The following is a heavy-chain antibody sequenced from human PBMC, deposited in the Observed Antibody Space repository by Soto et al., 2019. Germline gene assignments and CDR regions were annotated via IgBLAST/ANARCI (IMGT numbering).Heavy chain of an antibody. CDR1: GFTFSSYS. Sequence: EVQLVESGGGLVQPGGSLRLSCAASGFTFSSYSMNWVRQAPGKGLEWVSYISSSSSTIYYADSVKGRFTISRDNAKNSPYLQMNSLRDEDTAVYYCARDSRTNTDTWNTPSYYYYGMDVWGQGTTVTVSS. V-gene: IGHV3-48*02. CDR2: ISSSSSTI. J-gene: IGHJ6*02. D-gene: IGHD1-20*01. CDR3: ARDSRTNTDTWNTPSYYYYGMDV.